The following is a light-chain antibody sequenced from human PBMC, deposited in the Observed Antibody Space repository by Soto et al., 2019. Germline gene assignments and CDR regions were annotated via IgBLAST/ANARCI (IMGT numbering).Light chain of an antibody. CDR3: QQYYSYRWT. CDR1: QSISSY. Sequence: DVQMTQSPSSLSASVGDRVTITCRASQSISSYLNWYQQKPGKAPKLLIYAASSLQSGVPSRFSGSGSGTDFTLTISCLQSEDFATYYCQQYYSYRWTFGQGTKVDIK. CDR2: AAS. J-gene: IGKJ1*01. V-gene: IGKV1-39*01.